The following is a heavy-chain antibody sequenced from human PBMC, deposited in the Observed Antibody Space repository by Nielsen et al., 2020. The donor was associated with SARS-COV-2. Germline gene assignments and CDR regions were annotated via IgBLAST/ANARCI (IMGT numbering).Heavy chain of an antibody. CDR1: DFTFSDFG. J-gene: IGHJ4*02. Sequence: SVKVSCKASDFTFSDFGISWVRQAPGQGLEWMGGIIPIFGTANYAQKFQGRVTITADESTSTAYMELSSLRSEDTAVYYCARGVQLVSSPIDYWGQGTLVTVSS. CDR3: ARGVQLVSSPIDY. V-gene: IGHV1-69*13. D-gene: IGHD6-13*01. CDR2: IIPIFGTA.